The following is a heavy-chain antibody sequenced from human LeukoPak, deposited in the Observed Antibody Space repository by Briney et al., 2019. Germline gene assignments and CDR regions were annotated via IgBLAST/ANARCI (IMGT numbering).Heavy chain of an antibody. Sequence: SVKVSCTASGGTFSSYAISWVRQAPGPGLEWMGGIIPIFGTANYAQKFQGRVTITTDESTSTAYMALSSLRSEDTAVYYCARVGCDFWSGYDYWGQGTLVTVSS. D-gene: IGHD3-3*01. V-gene: IGHV1-69*05. CDR1: GGTFSSYA. J-gene: IGHJ4*02. CDR3: ARVGCDFWSGYDY. CDR2: IIPIFGTA.